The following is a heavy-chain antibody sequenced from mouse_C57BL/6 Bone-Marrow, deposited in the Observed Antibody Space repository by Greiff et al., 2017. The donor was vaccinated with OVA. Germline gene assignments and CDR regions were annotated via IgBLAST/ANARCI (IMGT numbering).Heavy chain of an antibody. CDR1: GFTFSDFY. V-gene: IGHV7-1*01. CDR2: SRNKANDYTT. CDR3: ARDAGAAQARFDY. D-gene: IGHD3-2*02. Sequence: EVQLVESGGGLVQSGRSLRLSCATSGFTFSDFYMEWVRQAPGKGLEWIAASRNKANDYTTEYSASVKGRFIVSRDTSQSILYLQMNALRAEDTAIYYCARDAGAAQARFDYWGQGTTLTVSS. J-gene: IGHJ2*01.